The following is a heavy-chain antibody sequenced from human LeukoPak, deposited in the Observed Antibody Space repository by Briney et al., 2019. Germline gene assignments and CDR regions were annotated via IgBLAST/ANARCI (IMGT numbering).Heavy chain of an antibody. CDR2: IYSGGST. J-gene: IGHJ4*02. CDR3: ARVDDYGDSDY. Sequence: PGGSLRLSCVASEFSLSRNGMHWVRQAPGKGLEWVSVIYSGGSTYYADSVKGRFTISRDNSKNTLYLQMNSLRAEDTAVYYCARVDDYGDSDYWGQGTLVTVSS. V-gene: IGHV3-53*01. CDR1: EFSLSRNG. D-gene: IGHD4-17*01.